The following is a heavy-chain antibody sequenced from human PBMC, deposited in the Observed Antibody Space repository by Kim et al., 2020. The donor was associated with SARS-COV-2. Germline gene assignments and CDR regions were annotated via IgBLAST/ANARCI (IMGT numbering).Heavy chain of an antibody. V-gene: IGHV3-72*01. CDR2: YAT. Sequence: YATEAAASVKGRFIISRDARKNSMYLQMNSLKTEDTAMYYCARDFQGLSSWGQGTMVTVSS. D-gene: IGHD6-19*01. J-gene: IGHJ3*01. CDR3: ARDFQGLSS.